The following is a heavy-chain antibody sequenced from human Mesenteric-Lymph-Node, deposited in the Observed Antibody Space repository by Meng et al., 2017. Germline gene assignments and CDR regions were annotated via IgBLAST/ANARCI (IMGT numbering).Heavy chain of an antibody. Sequence: ESLKISCAASGFTFSDYYMNWVRQAPGKGLEWIGTIYHSGSTYYNPSLKSRVTISVDRSKNQFSLKLSSVTAADTAVYYCASFYDSSGTYWGQGTLVTVSS. CDR3: ASFYDSSGTY. CDR2: IYHSGST. CDR1: GFTFSDYY. J-gene: IGHJ4*02. V-gene: IGHV4-38-2*01. D-gene: IGHD3-22*01.